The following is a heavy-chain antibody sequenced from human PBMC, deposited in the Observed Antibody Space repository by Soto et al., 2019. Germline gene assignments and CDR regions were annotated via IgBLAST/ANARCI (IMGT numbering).Heavy chain of an antibody. J-gene: IGHJ4*02. CDR3: ARGDRGYSYGYQPVSD. D-gene: IGHD5-18*01. V-gene: IGHV1-8*01. CDR2: TNPNSGNT. Sequence: ASVKVSCKASGYTFTSYDINWVRQATGQGLKWMGWTNPNSGNTGYAQKFQGRVTMTRNTSISTAYMELSSLRSEDTAVYYCARGDRGYSYGYQPVSDWGQGTLVTVSS. CDR1: GYTFTSYD.